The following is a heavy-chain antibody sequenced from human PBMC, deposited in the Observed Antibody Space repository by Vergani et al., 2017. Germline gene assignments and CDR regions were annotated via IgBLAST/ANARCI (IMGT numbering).Heavy chain of an antibody. J-gene: IGHJ4*02. CDR1: GGSFSGYY. V-gene: IGHV4-34*01. CDR3: ARGTGELSFTYFDY. CDR2: IYYSGST. D-gene: IGHD3-16*02. Sequence: QVQLQQWGAGLLKPSETLSLTCAVYGGSFSGYYWSWIRQPPGKGLEWIGYIYYSGSTYYNPSLKSRVTISVDRSKNQFSLKLSSVTAADTAVYYCARGTGELSFTYFDYWGQGTLVTVSS.